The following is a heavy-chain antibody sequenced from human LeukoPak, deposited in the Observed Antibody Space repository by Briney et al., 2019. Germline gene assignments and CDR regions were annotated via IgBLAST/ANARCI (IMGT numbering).Heavy chain of an antibody. J-gene: IGHJ4*02. CDR2: LSGNSAGA. V-gene: IGHV3-23*01. CDR1: GFTFNNYA. CDR3: AKVNGGDGYAYDY. D-gene: IGHD2-21*01. Sequence: PGGSLRLSCAASGFTFNNYAMGWVRQAPGKGLEWVSTLSGNSAGAYYAGSVKGRFSISRDNSRNSLFLQMNGLRAEDTAVYYCAKVNGGDGYAYDYWGQGTLVTVSS.